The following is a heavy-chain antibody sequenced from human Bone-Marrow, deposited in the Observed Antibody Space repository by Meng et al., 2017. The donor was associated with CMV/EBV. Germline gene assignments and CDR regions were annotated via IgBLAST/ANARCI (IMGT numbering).Heavy chain of an antibody. Sequence: GGSLRLSCAASGFSFTTYAIHWVRQTPGKGLEWVAVISNDGSNKYYSDSVKGRFTISRDNSKNRLFIKMNSLRAEDRAVYYCARDAITICGGDGVPDVWGQGTTVNVAS. CDR2: ISNDGSNK. J-gene: IGHJ6*02. V-gene: IGHV3-30*04. CDR1: GFSFTTYA. CDR3: ARDAITICGGDGVPDV. D-gene: IGHD3-3*01.